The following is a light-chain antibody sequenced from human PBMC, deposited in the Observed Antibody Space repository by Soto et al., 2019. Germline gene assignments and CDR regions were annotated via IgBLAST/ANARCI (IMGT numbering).Light chain of an antibody. CDR1: RSNIGSYT. CDR3: ASWDDSLNGL. J-gene: IGLJ2*01. CDR2: SDN. Sequence: QSVLTQPPSASGTPGQRVTISCSGSRSNIGSYTVNWYQQFPGTAPKLLIYSDNQRPSGVSDRFSGSKSGTSASLAISGLQSEYEADYYCASWDDSLNGLFGGGTKVTVL. V-gene: IGLV1-44*01.